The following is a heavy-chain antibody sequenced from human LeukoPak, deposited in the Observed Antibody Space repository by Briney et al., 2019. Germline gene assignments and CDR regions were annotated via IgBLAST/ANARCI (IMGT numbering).Heavy chain of an antibody. D-gene: IGHD2-2*01. J-gene: IGHJ4*02. V-gene: IGHV3-7*01. CDR3: ARWRGSTSERSDY. CDR1: GFTFSDYW. CDR2: IKQDGSAK. Sequence: PEGSLRLSCTASGFTFSDYWMTWVRQAPGKGLEWVANIKQDGSAKYYVDSVKGRFTISRDNAKNSLYLQMDSLRVEDTATYYCARWRGSTSERSDYWGRGTLVTVSS.